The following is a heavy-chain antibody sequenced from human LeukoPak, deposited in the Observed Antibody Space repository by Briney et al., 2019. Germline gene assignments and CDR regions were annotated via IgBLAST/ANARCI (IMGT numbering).Heavy chain of an antibody. V-gene: IGHV3-7*01. CDR1: GFTFSSYW. CDR2: IKQDGSEK. CDR3: ARELGSSWYNWFDP. Sequence: GGSLRLSCAASGFTFSSYWMSWVRQAPGNGLVWVANIKQDGSEKYYVDSVKGRFTISRDNAKNSLYLQMNSLRAEDTAVYYCARELGSSWYNWFDPWGQGTLVTVSS. J-gene: IGHJ5*02. D-gene: IGHD6-13*01.